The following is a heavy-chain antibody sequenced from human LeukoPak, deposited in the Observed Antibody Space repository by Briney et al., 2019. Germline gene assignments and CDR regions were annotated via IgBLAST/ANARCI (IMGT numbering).Heavy chain of an antibody. Sequence: SETLSLTCSVSGGSISSNSHYWGWLRQPPGKGLAWIGSIYYSGSTYYNSSLKSRVTISVDTSKNQFSLKLTSATAADTAVYYCARQVYYYDRSGYYYVDFFDFWGQGTLVTVSS. CDR1: GGSISSNSHY. CDR2: IYYSGST. V-gene: IGHV4-39*01. D-gene: IGHD3-22*01. J-gene: IGHJ4*02. CDR3: ARQVYYYDRSGYYYVDFFDF.